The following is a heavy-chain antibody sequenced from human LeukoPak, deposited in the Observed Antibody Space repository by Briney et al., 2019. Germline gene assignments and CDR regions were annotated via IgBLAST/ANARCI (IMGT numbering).Heavy chain of an antibody. D-gene: IGHD3-22*01. V-gene: IGHV3-33*01. CDR1: GFTFTTYG. Sequence: GGSLRLSCAASGFTFTTYGMHWVRQAPGKGLEWVAIIWNDGSHQYYADSVKGRFTISRGTSKNTLFLQMNSLRAEDTAVYYCTRGGLFTYDSSGYPIDFWGQGTLVTVSS. CDR3: TRGGLFTYDSSGYPIDF. J-gene: IGHJ4*02. CDR2: IWNDGSHQ.